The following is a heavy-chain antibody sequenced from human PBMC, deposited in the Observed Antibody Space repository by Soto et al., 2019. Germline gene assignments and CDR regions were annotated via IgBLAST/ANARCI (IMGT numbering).Heavy chain of an antibody. J-gene: IGHJ4*02. D-gene: IGHD5-12*01. CDR1: GFTFTTYW. V-gene: IGHV3-74*01. CDR2: INSDGTTT. CDR3: AKVPTGGYVCN. Sequence: EVQLVESGGGLVQPGGSLRLSCAASGFTFTTYWMHWVRQAPGKGLMWVSRINSDGTTTNYADSVKGRFTISRDNAKNTVYLQTAGRRPEDTAVYYCAKVPTGGYVCNWGQGTLVTVSS.